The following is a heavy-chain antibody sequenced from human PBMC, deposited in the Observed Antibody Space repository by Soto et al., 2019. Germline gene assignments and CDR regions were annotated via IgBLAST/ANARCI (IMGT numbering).Heavy chain of an antibody. J-gene: IGHJ4*02. Sequence: ASVKVSCKASGYTFTSYGISWVRQAPGQGLEWMGWISAYNGNTNYAQKLQGRVTRTTDTSTSTAYMELRSLGSDDTAVYYCASRYCSSTSCYEDYWGQRTLVTVSS. V-gene: IGHV1-18*04. CDR1: GYTFTSYG. CDR2: ISAYNGNT. D-gene: IGHD2-2*01. CDR3: ASRYCSSTSCYEDY.